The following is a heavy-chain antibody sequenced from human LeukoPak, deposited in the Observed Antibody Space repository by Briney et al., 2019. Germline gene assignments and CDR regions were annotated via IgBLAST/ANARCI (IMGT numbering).Heavy chain of an antibody. CDR2: INQDGSEK. J-gene: IGHJ6*02. D-gene: IGHD3-10*01. CDR1: GFTFSSFW. Sequence: EGSLRFSCAASGFTFSSFWMCWVSHAPGKVREGVANINQDGSEKSSAASVKGRFSITRDNAKNSVSLQMDSLRVEDTGVYYCAREDYYGMDVWGQGTTVIVSS. CDR3: AREDYYGMDV. V-gene: IGHV3-7*04.